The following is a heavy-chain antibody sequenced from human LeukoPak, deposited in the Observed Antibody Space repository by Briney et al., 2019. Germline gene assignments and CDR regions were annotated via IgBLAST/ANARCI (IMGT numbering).Heavy chain of an antibody. D-gene: IGHD5-18*01. Sequence: SVKVSCKASGGTFSSYAISWVRQAPGQGLEWMGGIIPIFGTANYAQKFQGRATITADESTSTAYMELSSLRSEDTAVYYCARMGVDTGMVTDYWGQGTLVTVSS. V-gene: IGHV1-69*01. CDR1: GGTFSSYA. J-gene: IGHJ4*02. CDR3: ARMGVDTGMVTDY. CDR2: IIPIFGTA.